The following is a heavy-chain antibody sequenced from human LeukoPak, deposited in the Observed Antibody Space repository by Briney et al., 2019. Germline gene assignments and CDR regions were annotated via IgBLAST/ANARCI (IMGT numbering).Heavy chain of an antibody. J-gene: IGHJ4*02. CDR2: IRWNSGSI. CDR3: AKGRDSRCYRYFDY. Sequence: GRSLRLSFAASGFTLVDYAMHWVRQAPGRGLEWVSGIRWNSGSIGYADSVKGRSTIPRDHAKNSLYLQMNSVRGEDMALYYCAKGRDSRCYRYFDYWGQGTLVTVSS. V-gene: IGHV3-9*03. CDR1: GFTLVDYA. D-gene: IGHD3-22*01.